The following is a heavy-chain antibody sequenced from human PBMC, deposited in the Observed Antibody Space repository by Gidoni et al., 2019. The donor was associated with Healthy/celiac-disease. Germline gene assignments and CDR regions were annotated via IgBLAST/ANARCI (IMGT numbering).Heavy chain of an antibody. J-gene: IGHJ4*02. Sequence: QVQLVESGGGVVQPGRSLRLSCAASGFTFSSYGMHWVRQAPGKGLEWVAVISYDGSNKYYADSVKGRFTISRDNSKNTLYLQMNSLRAEDTAVYYCAKAVAGKGGHYFDYWGQGTLVTVSS. D-gene: IGHD6-19*01. V-gene: IGHV3-30*18. CDR3: AKAVAGKGGHYFDY. CDR2: ISYDGSNK. CDR1: GFTFSSYG.